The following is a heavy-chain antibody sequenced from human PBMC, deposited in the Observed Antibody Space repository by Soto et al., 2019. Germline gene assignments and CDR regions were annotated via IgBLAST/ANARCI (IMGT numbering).Heavy chain of an antibody. CDR3: ARETEAIAVYYYYYYGMDV. Sequence: ASVKVSCTASGYTFTSYYMHWVRQAPGQGLEWMGIINPSGGSTSYAQKFQGRVTMTRDTSTSTVYMELSSLRSEDTAVYYCARETEAIAVYYYYYYGMDVWGQGTTVTVSS. V-gene: IGHV1-46*01. D-gene: IGHD6-19*01. CDR1: GYTFTSYY. J-gene: IGHJ6*02. CDR2: INPSGGST.